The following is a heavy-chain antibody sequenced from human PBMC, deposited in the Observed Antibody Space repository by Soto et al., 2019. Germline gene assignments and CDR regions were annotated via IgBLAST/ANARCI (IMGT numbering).Heavy chain of an antibody. J-gene: IGHJ6*02. CDR3: TTDTAMVYYYYGMDV. V-gene: IGHV3-15*01. Sequence: EVQLVESGGGLVKPGGSLRLSCAASGFTFSNAWMSWVRQAPGKGLEWVGRIKSKTDGGTTDYAAPVKGRFTISRDNSKNTLYLQMNSLKTEDTAVYYCTTDTAMVYYYYGMDVWGQGTTVTVSS. D-gene: IGHD5-18*01. CDR1: GFTFSNAW. CDR2: IKSKTDGGTT.